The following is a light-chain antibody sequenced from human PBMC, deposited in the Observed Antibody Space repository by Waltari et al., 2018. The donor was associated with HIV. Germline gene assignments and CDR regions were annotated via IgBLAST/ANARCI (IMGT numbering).Light chain of an antibody. CDR2: DVS. J-gene: IGLJ3*02. V-gene: IGLV2-11*01. CDR1: SSHVRRYNY. CDR3: CSYAGSYPWV. Sequence: QSALTPPRSVSGSPGPSVNISCTGTSSHVRRYNYVSWYQQHPGKAPTLMIYDVSKRPSGVPGRFSGSKSGNTASLTISGLQAEEETDYYCCSYAGSYPWVFGGGTKLTVL.